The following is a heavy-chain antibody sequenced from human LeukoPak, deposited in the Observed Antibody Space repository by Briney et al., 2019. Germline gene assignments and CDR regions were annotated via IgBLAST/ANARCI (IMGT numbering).Heavy chain of an antibody. J-gene: IGHJ1*01. V-gene: IGHV3-33*01. D-gene: IGHD3-22*01. CDR3: ARGGYYYDSSGYYEEFQH. CDR2: IWYDGSNK. CDR1: GFTFSSYG. Sequence: GRSLRLSCAASGFTFSSYGMHWVRQAPGKGLEWVAVIWYDGSNKYYADSVKGRFTISRDNAKNSLYLQMNSLRAEDTAVYYCARGGYYYDSSGYYEEFQHWGQGTLVTVSS.